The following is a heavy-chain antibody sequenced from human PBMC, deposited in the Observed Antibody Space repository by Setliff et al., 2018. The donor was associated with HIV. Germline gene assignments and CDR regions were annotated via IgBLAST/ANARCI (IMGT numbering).Heavy chain of an antibody. CDR1: GFTFSNYE. J-gene: IGHJ4*02. CDR2: ITGSGDTI. D-gene: IGHD6-19*01. V-gene: IGHV3-48*03. CDR3: AREATPRHSSGWVYFDY. Sequence: VGSLRLSCAASGFTFSNYEMSWVRQAPGKGPEWVSYITGSGDTIYYADSVKGRFTMSRDNAKDLVYLQMNTLRVEDTAVYYCAREATPRHSSGWVYFDYWGQGMMVTVSS.